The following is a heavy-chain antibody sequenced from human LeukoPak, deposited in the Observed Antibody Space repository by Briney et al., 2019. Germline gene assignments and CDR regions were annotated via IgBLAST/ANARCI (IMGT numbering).Heavy chain of an antibody. CDR2: ISSSSSYI. CDR3: ARELNGAFDP. Sequence: GGSLRLSCAASGFTFSSYSMNWVRQAPGKGLEWVSSISSSSSYIYYADSVKGRFTISRDNAKNSLYLQMNSLRASDTAVYYCARELNGAFDPWGQGTLVTVSS. D-gene: IGHD1-1*01. CDR1: GFTFSSYS. V-gene: IGHV3-21*01. J-gene: IGHJ5*02.